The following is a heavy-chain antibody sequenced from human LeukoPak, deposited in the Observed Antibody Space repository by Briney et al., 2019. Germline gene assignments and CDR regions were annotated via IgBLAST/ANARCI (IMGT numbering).Heavy chain of an antibody. J-gene: IGHJ4*02. D-gene: IGHD2-15*01. CDR2: INTDDGNT. CDR3: ARTPYCSGGSCYSESYYFDY. Sequence: GASVKVSCKASDYTFSFYGITWVRQAPGHGLEWMGWINTDDGNTEYAQKFQGRVTMTRDTSTSTVYMELSSLRSEDTAVYYCARTPYCSGGSCYSESYYFDYWGQGTLVTVSS. V-gene: IGHV1-18*01. CDR1: DYTFSFYG.